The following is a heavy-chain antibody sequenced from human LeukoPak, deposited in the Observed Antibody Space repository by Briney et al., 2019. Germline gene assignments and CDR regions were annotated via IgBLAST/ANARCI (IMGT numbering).Heavy chain of an antibody. Sequence: SETLSLTCTVSGGSISSNSYYWGWIRQPPGKGLEWIGNIFYSGSTFYNPSLKSRVTISVDTSKNQFSLKVSSVTAADTAVYHCARISAARSVTVDVWGKGTTVTVSS. J-gene: IGHJ6*04. CDR2: IFYSGST. CDR3: ARISAARSVTVDV. CDR1: GGSISSNSYY. V-gene: IGHV4-39*07. D-gene: IGHD6-13*01.